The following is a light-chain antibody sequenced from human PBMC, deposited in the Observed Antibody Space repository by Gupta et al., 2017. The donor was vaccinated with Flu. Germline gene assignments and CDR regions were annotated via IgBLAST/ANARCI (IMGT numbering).Light chain of an antibody. CDR2: WAS. J-gene: IGKJ4*01. CDR3: QQYYATLALT. Sequence: LGERATINCKSSQNLLFSSSNKNYLAWYQQKPGQPPKLPIYWASTRESGVPDRFSGSGSGTDFTLTISSLQAEDVAVYYCQQYYATLALTFGGGTKVEIK. V-gene: IGKV4-1*01. CDR1: QNLLFSSSNKNY.